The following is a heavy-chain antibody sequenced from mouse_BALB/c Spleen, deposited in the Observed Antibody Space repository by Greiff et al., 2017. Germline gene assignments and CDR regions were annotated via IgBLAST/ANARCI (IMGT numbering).Heavy chain of an antibody. V-gene: IGHV5-17*02. CDR2: ISSGSSTI. J-gene: IGHJ4*01. CDR1: GFTFSSFG. Sequence: EVQVVESGGGLVQPGGSRKLSCAASGFTFSSFGMHSVRQAPEKGLEWVAYISSGSSTIYYADTVKGRFTISRDNPKNTLFLQMTSLRSEDTAMYYCARGSSGYVGYAMDYWGQGTSVTVSS. D-gene: IGHD3-1*01. CDR3: ARGSSGYVGYAMDY.